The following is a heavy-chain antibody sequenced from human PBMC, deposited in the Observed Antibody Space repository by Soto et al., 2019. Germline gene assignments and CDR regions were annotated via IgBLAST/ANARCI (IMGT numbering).Heavy chain of an antibody. Sequence: QLQLQESGSGLVKPSQTLSLTCAASGGYISGGYYSRNWIRQPPGKGLEWIGLIYNSGSTYYNSSLKRRVTISVDRSKNDFFLNLTSVTAADTGVYDWATERKFFQIGGQGTKVTVSS. CDR2: IYNSGST. CDR3: ATERKFFQI. J-gene: IGHJ3*02. CDR1: GGYISGGYYS. V-gene: IGHV4-30-2*01.